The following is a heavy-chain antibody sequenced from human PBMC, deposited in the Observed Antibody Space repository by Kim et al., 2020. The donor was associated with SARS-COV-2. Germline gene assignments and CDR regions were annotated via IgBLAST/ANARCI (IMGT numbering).Heavy chain of an antibody. CDR3: ARDCGYAPPYPGMDV. J-gene: IGHJ6*02. Sequence: YVDAVEGRFTIFRDNAKNSLFLQMNSLRVEDTGIYYCARDCGYAPPYPGMDVWGQGTTVTVS. V-gene: IGHV3-7*01. D-gene: IGHD5-12*01.